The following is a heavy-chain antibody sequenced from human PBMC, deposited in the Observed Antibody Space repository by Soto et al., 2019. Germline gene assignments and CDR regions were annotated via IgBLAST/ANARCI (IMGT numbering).Heavy chain of an antibody. J-gene: IGHJ4*02. D-gene: IGHD2-2*01. CDR2: INAGNGNT. V-gene: IGHV1-3*01. Sequence: GASVKVSCKASGYTFTSYAMHWVRQAPGQRLEWMGWINAGNGNTKYSQKFQGRVTITRDTSASTAYMELSSLRSEDTAVYYCAREVVVVPATLPRARDYWGQGTLVTVSS. CDR1: GYTFTSYA. CDR3: AREVVVVPATLPRARDY.